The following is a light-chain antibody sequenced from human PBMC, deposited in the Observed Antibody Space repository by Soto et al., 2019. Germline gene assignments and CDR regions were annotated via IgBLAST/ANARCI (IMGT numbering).Light chain of an antibody. J-gene: IGKJ1*01. CDR2: GAS. V-gene: IGKV3-20*01. CDR3: QQYGSPWT. CDR1: QSVWSSL. Sequence: ETVLTQSPGTLSLSPGERATLSSRASQSVWSSLLAWYQHKPGQTPRLLIYGASSRATGIPDRFSGSGSGTDFTLTISRLEPEDFAVYYCQQYGSPWTFGQGTKVEI.